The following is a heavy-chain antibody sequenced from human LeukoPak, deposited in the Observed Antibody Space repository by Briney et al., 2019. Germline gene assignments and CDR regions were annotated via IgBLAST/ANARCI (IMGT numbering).Heavy chain of an antibody. J-gene: IGHJ6*02. Sequence: GSLRLSCTVSGGSISSYYWSWIRQPPGKGLEWIGYIYYSGSTNYNPSLKSRVTISVDTSKNQFSLKLSSVTAADTAVYYCARDYDILTGSYGMDVWGQGTTVTVSS. CDR3: ARDYDILTGSYGMDV. D-gene: IGHD3-9*01. V-gene: IGHV4-59*01. CDR1: GGSISSYY. CDR2: IYYSGST.